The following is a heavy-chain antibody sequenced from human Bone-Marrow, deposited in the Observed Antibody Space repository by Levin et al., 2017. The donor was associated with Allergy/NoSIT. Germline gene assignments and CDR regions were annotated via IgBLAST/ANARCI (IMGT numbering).Heavy chain of an antibody. CDR2: ITRSSDYM. CDR1: GFNFSTYN. CDR3: AKDRTYGILWNYGMDV. D-gene: IGHD4-17*01. Sequence: GGSLRLSCAASGFNFSTYNMNWVRQAPGKGLEWVSSITRSSDYMYYADSVKGRFTISRDNAKYSLFLQMNSLRVDDTAVYYCAKDRTYGILWNYGMDVWGQGTTVTVSS. J-gene: IGHJ6*02. V-gene: IGHV3-21*01.